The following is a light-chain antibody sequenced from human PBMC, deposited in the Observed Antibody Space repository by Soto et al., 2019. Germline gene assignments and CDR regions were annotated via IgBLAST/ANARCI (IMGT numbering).Light chain of an antibody. J-gene: IGLJ3*02. CDR2: EVT. V-gene: IGLV2-8*01. CDR3: SSYAGRDIWV. Sequence: QSVLTQPPSASGSRGQSVTISCTGTSVDINYVSWFQQHPGKAPKLIICEVTKRPSGVPDRFSGSKSGNTASLTGSGLQDDDEADYYCSSYAGRDIWVFGGGTKVTVL. CDR1: SVDINY.